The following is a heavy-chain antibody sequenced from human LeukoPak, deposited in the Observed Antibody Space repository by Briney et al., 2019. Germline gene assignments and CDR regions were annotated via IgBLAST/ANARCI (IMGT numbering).Heavy chain of an antibody. D-gene: IGHD3-9*01. CDR3: AKDLRYLDWLGGRTFDY. CDR2: ISGSGGST. Sequence: GGSLRLSCAASGFTFSSYAMSWVRQAPGKGLEWVSAISGSGGSTYYADSVKGRFTISRDNSKNTLYLQMNSLRAEDTAVYYCAKDLRYLDWLGGRTFDYWGQGTLVTVSS. J-gene: IGHJ4*02. CDR1: GFTFSSYA. V-gene: IGHV3-23*01.